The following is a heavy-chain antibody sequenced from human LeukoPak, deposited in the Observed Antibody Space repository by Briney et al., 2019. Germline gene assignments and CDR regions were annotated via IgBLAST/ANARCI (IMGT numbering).Heavy chain of an antibody. D-gene: IGHD3-22*01. J-gene: IGHJ4*02. V-gene: IGHV4-4*02. Sequence: SETLSLTCAVSGGSLSSSNWWNWVRQPPGKGLEWIGEIYHSGSTNYNPSLKSRVTISVDKSNNQFSLKLSSVTAADTAVYYCARRYHDSSFSYWGQGTLVTVSS. CDR2: IYHSGST. CDR1: GGSLSSSNW. CDR3: ARRYHDSSFSY.